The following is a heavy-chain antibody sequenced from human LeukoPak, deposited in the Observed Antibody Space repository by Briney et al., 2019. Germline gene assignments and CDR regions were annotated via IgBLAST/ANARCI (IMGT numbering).Heavy chain of an antibody. CDR2: IRYDGSNK. CDR3: AKGGVLYSSSWYPRY. CDR1: GFTFSSYV. V-gene: IGHV3-30*02. Sequence: GGSLSLSCAASGFTFSSYVMQGVRQAPGRGLAGVACIRYDGSNKYYADSVKGRFTISRDNSKNTLYLQMNSLRAEDTAVYYCAKGGVLYSSSWYPRYWGQGTLVTVSS. D-gene: IGHD6-13*01. J-gene: IGHJ4*02.